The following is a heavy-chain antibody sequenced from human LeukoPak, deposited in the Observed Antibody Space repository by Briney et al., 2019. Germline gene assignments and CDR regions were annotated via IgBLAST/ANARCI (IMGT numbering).Heavy chain of an antibody. J-gene: IGHJ4*02. Sequence: SETLSLTCTVSGGSISSYYWTWIRQPPGKGLEWIGYIYYIGSTNYNPSPKSRVTISLDTSKNQFSLELSSVIAADTAVYYCARTIAAAGTLSFDYWGQGTLVTVSS. V-gene: IGHV4-59*01. D-gene: IGHD6-13*01. CDR2: IYYIGST. CDR1: GGSISSYY. CDR3: ARTIAAAGTLSFDY.